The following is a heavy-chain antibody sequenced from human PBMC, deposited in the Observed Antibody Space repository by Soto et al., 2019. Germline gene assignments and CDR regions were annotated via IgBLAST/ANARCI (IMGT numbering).Heavy chain of an antibody. CDR2: MYYSGST. CDR1: GGSISSSSYY. D-gene: IGHD3-3*01. J-gene: IGHJ5*02. CDR3: ARQVDFWSGNNWFDP. Sequence: SETLSLTCTVSGGSISSSSYYWAWIRQPPGKGLEWIGSMYYSGSTYYNPSLKSRVTISVDTSKNQFSLKLSSVTAADTAVYYCARQVDFWSGNNWFDPWGQGTLVTVSS. V-gene: IGHV4-39*01.